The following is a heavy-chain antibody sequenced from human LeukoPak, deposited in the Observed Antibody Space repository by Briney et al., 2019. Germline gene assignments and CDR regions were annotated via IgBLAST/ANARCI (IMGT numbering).Heavy chain of an antibody. CDR3: ARDTDDSSGYYPSFDP. D-gene: IGHD3-22*01. Sequence: ASVMVSCKASGYTFTSYYMHWVRQAPGQGLEWMGIINPSGGSTSYAQKFQGRVTMTRDTSTSTVYMELSSLRSEDTAVYYCARDTDDSSGYYPSFDPWGQGTLVTVSS. CDR2: INPSGGST. J-gene: IGHJ5*02. CDR1: GYTFTSYY. V-gene: IGHV1-46*01.